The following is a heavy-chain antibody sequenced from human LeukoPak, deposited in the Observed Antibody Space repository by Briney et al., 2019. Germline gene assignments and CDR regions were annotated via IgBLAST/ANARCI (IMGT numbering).Heavy chain of an antibody. V-gene: IGHV1-69*05. D-gene: IGHD2-2*02. Sequence: SVKVSCKASGGTFSSYAISWVRQAPGQGLELMGGIIPIFGTANYAQKFQGRVTITKDESTSTAYMEMSRLRSEDTAVYYCARAMSRYCSSNSCYTFSADYYYYMDVWGKGTTVTVSS. CDR3: ARAMSRYCSSNSCYTFSADYYYYMDV. J-gene: IGHJ6*03. CDR2: IIPIFGTA. CDR1: GGTFSSYA.